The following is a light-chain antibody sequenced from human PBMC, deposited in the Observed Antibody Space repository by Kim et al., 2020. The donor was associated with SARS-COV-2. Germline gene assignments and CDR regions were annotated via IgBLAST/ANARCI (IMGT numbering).Light chain of an antibody. V-gene: IGLV6-57*01. CDR3: QSYGSSNQV. Sequence: GKTVTSSCTRSSGSVASSYVQWYQQRPGSSPTTLIYEDNQRPSGVPDRFSGSIDRSSNSASLTISGLKTEDEADYYCQSYGSSNQVFGGGTKLTVL. CDR2: EDN. J-gene: IGLJ3*02. CDR1: SGSVASSY.